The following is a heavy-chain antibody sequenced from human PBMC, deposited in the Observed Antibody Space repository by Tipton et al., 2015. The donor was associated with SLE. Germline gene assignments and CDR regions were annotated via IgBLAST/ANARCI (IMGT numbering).Heavy chain of an antibody. Sequence: TLSLTCAVSGYSISSGFYWGWIRQPPGKGLEWIGCFFHGGNTYYNPSLKSRVTISTDTSKNQFSLRLNSVAAADTATYYCAGQLYSSSGFFDSWGQGTLVTVSS. CDR3: AGQLYSSSGFFDS. CDR1: GYSISSGFY. J-gene: IGHJ4*02. CDR2: FFHGGNT. D-gene: IGHD6-6*01. V-gene: IGHV4-38-2*01.